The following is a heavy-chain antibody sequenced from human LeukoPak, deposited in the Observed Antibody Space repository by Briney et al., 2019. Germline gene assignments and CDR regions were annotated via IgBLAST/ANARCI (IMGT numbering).Heavy chain of an antibody. J-gene: IGHJ6*02. CDR2: INHNGNVN. D-gene: IGHD3-16*01. CDR1: GFTFSSYA. CDR3: ARGGGLDV. V-gene: IGHV3-7*03. Sequence: GGSLRLSCAASGFTFSSYAMHWARQAPGKGLEWVASINHNGNVNYYVDTVKGRFTISRDNAKNSLYLQMSNLRAEDAAVYFCARGGGLDVWGQGATVTVSS.